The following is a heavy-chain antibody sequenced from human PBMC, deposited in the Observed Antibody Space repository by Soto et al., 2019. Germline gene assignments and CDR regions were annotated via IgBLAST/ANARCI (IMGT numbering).Heavy chain of an antibody. CDR1: GFTFSSYS. CDR3: AKSTSITIFGVVKYDY. CDR2: ISSSSSYI. J-gene: IGHJ4*02. V-gene: IGHV3-21*04. Sequence: PGGSLRLSCAASGFTFSSYSMNWVRQAPGKGLEWVSSISSSSSYIYYADSVKGRFTISRDNSKNTLYLQMNSLRAEDTAVYYCAKSTSITIFGVVKYDYWGQGTLVTVSS. D-gene: IGHD3-3*01.